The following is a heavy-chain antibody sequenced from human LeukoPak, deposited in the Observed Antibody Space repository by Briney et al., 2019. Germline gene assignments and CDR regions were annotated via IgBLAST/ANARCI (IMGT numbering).Heavy chain of an antibody. CDR3: ARASHIAVAGLFDY. CDR1: GYTFTSYG. V-gene: IGHV1-18*04. J-gene: IGHJ4*02. D-gene: IGHD6-19*01. CDR2: ISAYNGNT. Sequence: ASVKVSGKASGYTFTSYGISWVRQAPGQGLEWMGWISAYNGNTNYAQKLQGRVTMTTDTSTSTAYMELRSLRSDDTAVYYCARASHIAVAGLFDYWGQGTLVTVSS.